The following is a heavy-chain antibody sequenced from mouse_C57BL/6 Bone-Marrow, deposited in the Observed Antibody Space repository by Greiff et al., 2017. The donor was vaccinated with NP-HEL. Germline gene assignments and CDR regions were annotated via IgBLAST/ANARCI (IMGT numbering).Heavy chain of an antibody. CDR3: TTYGDWYFDV. CDR2: IDPENGDT. D-gene: IGHD1-1*02. CDR1: GFNIKDDY. J-gene: IGHJ1*03. Sequence: EVQRVESGAELVRPGASVKLSCTASGFNIKDDYMHWVKQRPEQGLEWIGWIDPENGDTEYASKFQGKATIPADTSSNTAYLQLSSLTSEDTAVYYCTTYGDWYFDVWGTGTTVTVSS. V-gene: IGHV14-4*01.